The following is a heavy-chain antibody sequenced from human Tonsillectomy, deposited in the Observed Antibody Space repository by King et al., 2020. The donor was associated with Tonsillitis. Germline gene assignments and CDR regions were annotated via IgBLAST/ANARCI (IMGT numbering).Heavy chain of an antibody. J-gene: IGHJ4*02. V-gene: IGHV1-69*09. Sequence: HEQLVQSGAEVKKPGSSVKVSCKASGGTFSSYAISWVRQAPGQGLEWMGRIIPMLTIANYAQKFQGRVTITAYKSTSTAYMELSSLTSEDTAVYYCAGEVSPYCGGDCYSYFDYWGQGTLVTVSS. CDR2: IIPMLTIA. D-gene: IGHD2-21*02. CDR1: GGTFSSYA. CDR3: AGEVSPYCGGDCYSYFDY.